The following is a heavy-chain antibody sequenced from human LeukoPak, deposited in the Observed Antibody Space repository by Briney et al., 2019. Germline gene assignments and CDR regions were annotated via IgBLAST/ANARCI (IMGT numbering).Heavy chain of an antibody. J-gene: IGHJ3*01. V-gene: IGHV3-30*04. CDR2: ILMKGIQE. Sequence: GGSLRLSCAASGFRFNNYAMHWVRQPPGTGLEWVAVILMKGIQEYYADSVKGRFSIFIDNSNNTLYLQMNSLRSEATAEYYCAREVYRYALDGLDLWGQGTMVTVSS. D-gene: IGHD5-18*01. CDR1: GFRFNNYA. CDR3: AREVYRYALDGLDL.